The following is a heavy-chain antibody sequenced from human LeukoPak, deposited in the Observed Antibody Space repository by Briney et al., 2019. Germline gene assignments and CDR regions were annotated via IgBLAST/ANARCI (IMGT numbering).Heavy chain of an antibody. CDR1: GFTFSSYG. CDR2: IWYDGSNK. D-gene: IGHD2-15*01. CDR3: ARDGRYCSGGSCYSHGMDV. V-gene: IGHV3-33*01. J-gene: IGHJ6*04. Sequence: GRSLRLSCAASGFTFSSYGMHWVRQAPGKGLEWVAVIWYDGSNKYYADSVKGRFTISRDNSKNTLYLQMNSLRAEDTAVYYCARDGRYCSGGSCYSHGMDVWGKETTVTVSS.